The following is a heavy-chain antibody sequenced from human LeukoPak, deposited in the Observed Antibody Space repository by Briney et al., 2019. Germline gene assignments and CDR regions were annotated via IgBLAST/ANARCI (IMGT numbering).Heavy chain of an antibody. CDR2: FDPEDGET. D-gene: IGHD2-2*01. Sequence: ASAKVSCKVSGYTLTELSMHWVRQAPGKGLEWMGGFDPEDGETIYAQKFQGRVTMTEDTSTDTAYMELSSLRSEDTAVYYCATDRTLYCSSTSCYDSRTSHIWGQGTMVTVSS. CDR1: GYTLTELS. V-gene: IGHV1-24*01. CDR3: ATDRTLYCSSTSCYDSRTSHI. J-gene: IGHJ3*02.